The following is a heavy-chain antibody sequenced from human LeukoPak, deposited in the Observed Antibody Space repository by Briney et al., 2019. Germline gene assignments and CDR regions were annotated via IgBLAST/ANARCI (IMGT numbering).Heavy chain of an antibody. CDR2: MYTVGGR. CDR3: TRGQSYCGADCYSD. D-gene: IGHD2-21*02. V-gene: IGHV3-66*01. J-gene: IGHJ4*02. Sequence: PGGSLRLSCAASGFSVSNYYMSWVRQPPGKGLEWVSVMYTVGGRYYGDSVKGGFTISRDNSKNTVFLQMNSLRVEDTALYYCTRGQSYCGADCYSDWGQGTLVTVSS. CDR1: GFSVSNYY.